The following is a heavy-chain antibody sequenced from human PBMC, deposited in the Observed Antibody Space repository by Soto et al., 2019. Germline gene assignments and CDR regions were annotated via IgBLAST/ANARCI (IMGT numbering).Heavy chain of an antibody. CDR3: ATWLLREHAFDI. CDR1: GLTITGKKY. V-gene: IGHV3-53*01. CDR2: LYDVDGT. Sequence: DVQLVESGGGLIQPGGSLRLSCAALGLTITGKKYMSWVRQAPGRGLEWVSALYDVDGTYYADSVKGRFTISRDSSKTNVFLQMRDLGPDDTAVYYCATWLLREHAFDIWGLGTTVTVSS. J-gene: IGHJ3*02. D-gene: IGHD2-15*01.